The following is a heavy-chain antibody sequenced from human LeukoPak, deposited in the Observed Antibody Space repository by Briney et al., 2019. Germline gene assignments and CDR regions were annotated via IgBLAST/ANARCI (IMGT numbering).Heavy chain of an antibody. CDR1: GFIFKNFG. CDR2: IRYDGSRT. D-gene: IGHD7-27*01. V-gene: IGHV3-30*02. J-gene: IGHJ4*02. CDR3: AKDRSWGMNSAEY. Sequence: GGSLRLPCAAAGFIFKNFGMYWVRQAPGKGLEWVAFIRYDGSRTYYTDSVKGRFTISRDNSNNTLYLQMNSLRPEDTAVYFCAKDRSWGMNSAEYWGQGTLVTVSS.